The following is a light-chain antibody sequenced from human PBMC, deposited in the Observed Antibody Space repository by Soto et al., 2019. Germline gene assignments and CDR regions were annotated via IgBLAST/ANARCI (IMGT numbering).Light chain of an antibody. V-gene: IGKV3D-15*01. CDR3: QQYNNWPIT. Sequence: EIVIMPFLVTVSVYPGERAAXSCRASQNVGSNLAWYQQKPGLAPRLLIYGASTRATGIPARFSASGSVTEFTLTISSLQSEDFAVYYCQQYNNWPITFGQRTRLDI. CDR1: QNVGSN. CDR2: GAS. J-gene: IGKJ5*01.